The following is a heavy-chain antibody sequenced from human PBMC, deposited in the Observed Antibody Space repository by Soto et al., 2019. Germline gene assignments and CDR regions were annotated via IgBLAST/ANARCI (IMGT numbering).Heavy chain of an antibody. J-gene: IGHJ6*02. CDR1: GGSISSSSYY. CDR2: IYYSGST. CDR3: VRHLIGGSYFTPYYYYGMDV. V-gene: IGHV4-39*01. Sequence: QLQLQESGPGLVKPSETLSLTCTVSGGSISSSSYYWGWIRQPPGKGLEWIGSIYYSGSTYYNPSPKSRVTISVDTTKNQVSLKLSSVTASDTAVYYCVRHLIGGSYFTPYYYYGMDVWGQGTTVTVSS. D-gene: IGHD1-26*01.